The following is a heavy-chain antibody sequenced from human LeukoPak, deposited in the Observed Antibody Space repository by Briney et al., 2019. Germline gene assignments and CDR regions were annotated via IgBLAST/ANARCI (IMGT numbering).Heavy chain of an antibody. J-gene: IGHJ3*02. CDR3: ARQKNSGWYRSLVFDI. Sequence: GESLQISCKGYGFSLTNYWIAWVRPLPGKGLEWMGIIYPGYSDTRYSPSFQGQVSISVDKSINTAYLQWRSLKASDTAMYYCARQKNSGWYRSLVFDIWGQGTKVTVSS. D-gene: IGHD6-19*01. CDR1: GFSLTNYW. V-gene: IGHV5-51*01. CDR2: IYPGYSDT.